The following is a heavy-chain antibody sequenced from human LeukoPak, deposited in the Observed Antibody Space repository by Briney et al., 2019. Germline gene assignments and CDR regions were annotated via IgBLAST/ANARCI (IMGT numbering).Heavy chain of an antibody. CDR3: ARVGGGSDPYFAMDV. J-gene: IGHJ6*02. CDR1: GYSITSGYY. D-gene: IGHD2-15*01. CDR2: INHSGAT. V-gene: IGHV4-38-2*02. Sequence: SETLSLTCTVSGYSITSGYYWAWIRQSPGKGLELIASINHSGATYYNPSLKSRVTISVDTSKNQFSLKVNSVTAADTAVYYCARVGGGSDPYFAMDVWGQGTTVPVSS.